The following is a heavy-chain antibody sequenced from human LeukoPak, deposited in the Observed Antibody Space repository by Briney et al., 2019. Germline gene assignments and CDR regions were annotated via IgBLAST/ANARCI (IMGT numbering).Heavy chain of an antibody. CDR2: ITSTGGTI. D-gene: IGHD6-13*01. V-gene: IGHV3-11*01. CDR1: GFSFSDYY. CDR3: ARSGRIAAAGRIDF. J-gene: IGHJ4*02. Sequence: GGSLRLSCAASGFSFSDYYMSWIRQAPGKGLEWVSYITSTGGTIYYADSVKGRFTISRDNAKNSLYLQMNSLRVEDTAVYYCARSGRIAAAGRIDFWGQGILVTVSS.